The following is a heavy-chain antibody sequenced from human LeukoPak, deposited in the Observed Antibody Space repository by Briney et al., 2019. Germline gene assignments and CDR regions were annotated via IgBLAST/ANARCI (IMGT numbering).Heavy chain of an antibody. CDR3: ARDSTLGYCSSTSCSKLFDY. CDR1: GYTFTSYG. V-gene: IGHV1-18*01. D-gene: IGHD2-2*01. Sequence: ASVKVSCKASGYTFTSYGISWVRQAPGQGLEWMGWISAYNGNTNYAQKLQGRVTMTTDTSTSTAYMELRSLRSDDTAVYYCARDSTLGYCSSTSCSKLFDYWGQGTLVTVSS. J-gene: IGHJ4*02. CDR2: ISAYNGNT.